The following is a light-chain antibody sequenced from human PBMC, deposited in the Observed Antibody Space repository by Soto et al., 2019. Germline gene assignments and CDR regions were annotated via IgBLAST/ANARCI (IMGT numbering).Light chain of an antibody. CDR3: QQYYNTLYT. Sequence: DIVMTQSPDSLAVSLGERATINCKSSQSVLYSSSNKNYLAWYQQKPGQPPKLLIYWASTRESGVPDRFSGSGSGTDFTLTISSLQAEDVAVYYCQQYYNTLYTFGQGTKLEIK. CDR1: QSVLYSSSNKNY. V-gene: IGKV4-1*01. CDR2: WAS. J-gene: IGKJ2*01.